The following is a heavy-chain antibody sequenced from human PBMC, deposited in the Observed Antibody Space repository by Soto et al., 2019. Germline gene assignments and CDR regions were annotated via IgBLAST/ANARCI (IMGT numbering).Heavy chain of an antibody. CDR3: AKGAYYDFWSGYPPPDDYYYYYYGMDV. V-gene: IGHV6-1*01. J-gene: IGHJ6*02. D-gene: IGHD3-3*01. Sequence: SPTLSLTCAISGDSVSSNSAAWNWIRQSPSRGLEWLGRTYYRSKWYNDYAVSVKSRITINPDTSKNQFSLQLNSVTPEDTAVYYCAKGAYYDFWSGYPPPDDYYYYYYGMDVWGQGTTVTVSS. CDR1: GDSVSSNSAA. CDR2: TYYRSKWYN.